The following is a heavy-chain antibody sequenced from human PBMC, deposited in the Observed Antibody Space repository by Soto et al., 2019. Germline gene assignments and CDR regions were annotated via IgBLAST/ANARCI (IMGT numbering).Heavy chain of an antibody. Sequence: ETLSLTCTVSGGSISSYYWSWIRQPPGKGLEWIGYIYYSGSTNYNPSLKSRVTISVDTSKNQFSLKLSSMTAADTAVYYCARLVRGDYNFDYWGQGTLVTVSS. D-gene: IGHD4-17*01. V-gene: IGHV4-59*01. CDR3: ARLVRGDYNFDY. CDR1: GGSISSYY. CDR2: IYYSGST. J-gene: IGHJ4*02.